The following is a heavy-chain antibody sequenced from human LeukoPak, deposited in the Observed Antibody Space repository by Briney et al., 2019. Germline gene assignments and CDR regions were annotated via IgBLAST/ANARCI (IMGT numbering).Heavy chain of an antibody. Sequence: PSETLSLTCTVSGGSISSYYWSWIRQPPGKGLEWIGYIYYSGSTNYNPSLKSRVTISVDTSKNQFSLKLSSVTAADTAVYYCARGGTITGIDYWGQGTLVTVSS. CDR2: IYYSGST. V-gene: IGHV4-59*12. CDR3: ARGGTITGIDY. J-gene: IGHJ4*02. CDR1: GGSISSYY. D-gene: IGHD3-3*01.